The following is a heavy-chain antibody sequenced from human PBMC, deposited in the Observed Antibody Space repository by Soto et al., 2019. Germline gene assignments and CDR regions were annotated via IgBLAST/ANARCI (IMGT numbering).Heavy chain of an antibody. V-gene: IGHV4-59*01. J-gene: IGHJ4*02. CDR3: ARDMDYGAGSVAGCDY. D-gene: IGHD1-26*01. CDR1: GVSITGSY. CDR2: VYHSGTT. Sequence: QVQLRESGPGLVKPSETLSLTCSVSGVSITGSYWSWIRQPPGKTLEWIGYVYHSGTTTYNPSLTPRVFISVDTSRNQFYPRLTSVIAADTVVYYCARDMDYGAGSVAGCDYWGQGILFTVSS.